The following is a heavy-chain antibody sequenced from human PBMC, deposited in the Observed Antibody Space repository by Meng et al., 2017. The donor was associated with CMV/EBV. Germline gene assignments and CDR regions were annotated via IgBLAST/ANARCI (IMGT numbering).Heavy chain of an antibody. Sequence: SVKVSCKASGGTFSSYAISWVRQAPGQGLEWMGGIIPIFGTEKYAQKFQGRVTITTDKSTSTAYMELSSLRSEDTAVYYCARALNYYDSRRLGYWFDPWGQGTLVTVSS. V-gene: IGHV1-69*05. CDR1: GGTFSSYA. D-gene: IGHD3-22*01. CDR3: ARALNYYDSRRLGYWFDP. CDR2: IIPIFGTE. J-gene: IGHJ5*02.